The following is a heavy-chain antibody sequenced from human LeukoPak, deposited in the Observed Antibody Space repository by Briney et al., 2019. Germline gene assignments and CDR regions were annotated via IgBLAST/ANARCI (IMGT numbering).Heavy chain of an antibody. J-gene: IGHJ6*02. CDR3: ALADYYYYGMDV. D-gene: IGHD2-15*01. V-gene: IGHV1-46*01. CDR1: GYTFTSYY. CDR2: INPSGGST. Sequence: ASVKVSCKASGYTFTSYYMHWVRQAPGQGLEWMGIINPSGGSTGYAQKFQGRVTMTRDTSTSTVYMELSSLRSEDTAVYYCALADYYYYGMDVWGQGTTVTVSS.